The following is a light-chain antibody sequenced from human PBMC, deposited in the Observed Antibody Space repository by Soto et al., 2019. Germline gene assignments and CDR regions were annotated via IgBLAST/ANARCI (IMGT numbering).Light chain of an antibody. J-gene: IGKJ1*01. CDR2: KAS. Sequence: DIPMTQAPATLSGSVGDRVTITCRASQTISSWLAWYQQKPGKAPMLLIYKASSLNSGVPSRFSGSGSGTEFTLTISSLQPDDFALYSGQHYNSYSEAFGQGDKVELK. CDR1: QTISSW. V-gene: IGKV1-5*03. CDR3: QHYNSYSEA.